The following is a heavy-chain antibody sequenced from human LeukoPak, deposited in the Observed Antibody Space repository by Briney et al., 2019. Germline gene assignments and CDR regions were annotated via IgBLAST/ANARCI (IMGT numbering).Heavy chain of an antibody. Sequence: PSETLSLTCTVSGGSISSYYWSWIRQPPGKGLEWIGYIYYSGCTNYNPSLKSRVTISVDTSKNQFSLKLSSVTAADTAVYYCASYVSGWIDYWGQGTLVTVPS. CDR3: ASYVSGWIDY. CDR2: IYYSGCT. V-gene: IGHV4-59*08. D-gene: IGHD6-19*01. J-gene: IGHJ4*02. CDR1: GGSISSYY.